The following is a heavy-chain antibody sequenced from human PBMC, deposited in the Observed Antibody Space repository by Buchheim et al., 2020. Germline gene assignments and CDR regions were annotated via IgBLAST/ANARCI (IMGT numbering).Heavy chain of an antibody. CDR3: AKEVAAGINYFDY. CDR1: GFTFSSYA. D-gene: IGHD6-19*01. J-gene: IGHJ4*02. Sequence: EVQLLESGGDLVQPGGSLRLSCAASGFTFSSYAMSWVRRAPGMGLQWVSAISSSGDTTYYTDSVKGRFTTSRDNSKNTVYLQMDRLRAEDTAVYHCAKEVAAGINYFDYWGQGT. CDR2: ISSSGDTT. V-gene: IGHV3-23*01.